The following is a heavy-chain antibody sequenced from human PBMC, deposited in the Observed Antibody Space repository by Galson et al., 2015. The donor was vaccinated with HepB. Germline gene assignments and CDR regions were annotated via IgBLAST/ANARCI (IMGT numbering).Heavy chain of an antibody. CDR2: ISSSSSTI. J-gene: IGHJ3*02. V-gene: IGHV3-48*01. CDR3: ARDRYDAFDI. CDR1: GFTFSSYN. Sequence: SLRLSCAASGFTFSSYNMNWVRQAPGKGLEWVSYISSSSSTIYYADSVKGRFTISRDNAKNSLYLQTNSLRAEDTAVYYCARDRYDAFDIWGQGTMVTVSS.